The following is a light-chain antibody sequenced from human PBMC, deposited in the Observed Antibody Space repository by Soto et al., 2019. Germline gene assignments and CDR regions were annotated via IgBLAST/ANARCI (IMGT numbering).Light chain of an antibody. J-gene: IGLJ2*01. CDR1: RSNIGAGYD. CDR2: GNT. Sequence: QPVLTQPPSVSGAPGQRVTISCTGSRSNIGAGYDVHWYQHLPGTAPKLLVHGNTIRPSGVPDRFSGSKSGTSASLAITRLQAEDEADYYCQSFVTSLGASRVFGGGTKLTVL. V-gene: IGLV1-40*01. CDR3: QSFVTSLGASRV.